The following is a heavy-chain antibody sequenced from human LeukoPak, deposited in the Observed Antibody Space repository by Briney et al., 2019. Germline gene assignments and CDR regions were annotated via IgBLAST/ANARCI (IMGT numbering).Heavy chain of an antibody. CDR3: ARSRGIAVDY. CDR1: GGSFSGYY. J-gene: IGHJ4*02. D-gene: IGHD6-19*01. V-gene: IGHV4-34*01. CDR2: INHSGST. Sequence: TSETLSLTCAVYGGSFSGYYWSWIRQPPGKGLEWIGEINHSGSTNYNPSLKSRVTISVDTSKNQFSLKLSSVTAADTAVYYCARSRGIAVDYWGQGTLVTVSS.